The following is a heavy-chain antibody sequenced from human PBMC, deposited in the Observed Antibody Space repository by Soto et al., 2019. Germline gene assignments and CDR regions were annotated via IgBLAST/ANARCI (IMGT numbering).Heavy chain of an antibody. CDR3: ARDFAYFDS. V-gene: IGHV4-61*01. J-gene: IGHJ4*02. Sequence: SETLSLTCTVSGGSFKSGSYSWSWIRQPPGKGLEWIGYVYHTGRTSYNPSLKSRVSISMHTSKNQFSLNLDSVTAADTAVYFCARDFAYFDSWGQGTLVTVSS. D-gene: IGHD3-3*01. CDR1: GGSFKSGSYS. CDR2: VYHTGRT.